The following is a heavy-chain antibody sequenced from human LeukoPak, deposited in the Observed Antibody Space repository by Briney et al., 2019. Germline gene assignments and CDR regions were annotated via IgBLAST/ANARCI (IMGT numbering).Heavy chain of an antibody. CDR2: IYSSGST. Sequence: SETLSLTCTVSGGSISSGSYYWSWIRQPAGKGLEWIGRIYSSGSTNYNPSLKSRVTISVDTSKNQFSLKLSSVTAADTAVYYCARAQEIAAAGPDELIAFDIWGQGTMVTVSS. J-gene: IGHJ3*02. V-gene: IGHV4-61*02. CDR1: GGSISSGSYY. D-gene: IGHD6-13*01. CDR3: ARAQEIAAAGPDELIAFDI.